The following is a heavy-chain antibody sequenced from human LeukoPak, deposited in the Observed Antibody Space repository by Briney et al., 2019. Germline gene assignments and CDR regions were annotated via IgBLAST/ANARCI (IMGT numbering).Heavy chain of an antibody. CDR3: AKVGGNHYDSSGYYLS. CDR2: INSDGSST. D-gene: IGHD3-22*01. CDR1: GFTLSSYW. V-gene: IGHV3-74*01. Sequence: GGSLRLSCATSGFTLSSYWMHWVRQAPGKGLVWVSRINSDGSSTTYADSVKGRFTISRDNSKNTLYLQMNSLRAEDTAVYYCAKVGGNHYDSSGYYLSWGQGTLVTVSS. J-gene: IGHJ5*02.